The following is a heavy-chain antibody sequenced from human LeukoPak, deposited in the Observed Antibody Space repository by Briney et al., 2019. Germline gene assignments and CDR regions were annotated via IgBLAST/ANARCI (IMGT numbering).Heavy chain of an antibody. V-gene: IGHV4-30-4*08. J-gene: IGHJ4*02. D-gene: IGHD5-12*01. Sequence: SETLSLTCTVSGGSISSGDYYWSWIRRHPGKGLEWIGYISYRGSTFYNPSLKSRVTISLDTSKNQFSLKLSSVTAADTAFFYCARWLRGAFDYWGQGTLVTVSS. CDR2: ISYRGST. CDR1: GGSISSGDYY. CDR3: ARWLRGAFDY.